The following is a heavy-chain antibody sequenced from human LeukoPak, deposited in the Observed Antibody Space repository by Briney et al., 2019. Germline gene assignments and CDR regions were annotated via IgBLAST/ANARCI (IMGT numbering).Heavy chain of an antibody. CDR3: DPYYDFWSGYYTGKDYFDY. J-gene: IGHJ4*02. D-gene: IGHD3-3*01. CDR1: GLTFSSYS. Sequence: GGSLRLSCAASGLTFSSYSMNWVRQAPGKGQEWVSSISSSSSYIYYADSVKGRFTISRDNAKNSLYLQMNSLRAEDTAVYARDPYYDFWSGYYTGKDYFDYWGQGTLVTVSS. V-gene: IGHV3-21*01. CDR2: ISSSSSYI.